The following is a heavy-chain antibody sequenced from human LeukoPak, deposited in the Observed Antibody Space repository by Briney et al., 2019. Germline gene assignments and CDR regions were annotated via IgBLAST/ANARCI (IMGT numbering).Heavy chain of an antibody. V-gene: IGHV1-8*01. CDR2: MNPNSGNT. CDR3: AIEVGLPTQFDY. Sequence: ASVKVSCKASGYTFTSYDINWVRRATGQGLEWMGWMNPNSGNTGYAQKFQGRVTMTRNTSISTAYMELSSLRSEDTAVYYCAIEVGLPTQFDYWGQGTLVTVSS. CDR1: GYTFTSYD. D-gene: IGHD1-7*01. J-gene: IGHJ4*02.